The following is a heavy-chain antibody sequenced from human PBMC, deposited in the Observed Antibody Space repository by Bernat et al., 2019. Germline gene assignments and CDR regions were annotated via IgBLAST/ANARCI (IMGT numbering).Heavy chain of an antibody. CDR3: ARDFYGDPGYGMDV. D-gene: IGHD4-17*01. Sequence: QLQLQESGSGLVKPSQTLSLTCAVSGGSISSGGYSWSWIRQPPGKGLEWIGYIYHSGSTYYNPSLKSRVTISGDRSKNQFSLKLSSVTAADTAVYYCARDFYGDPGYGMDVWGQGTTVTVSS. CDR1: GGSISSGGYS. V-gene: IGHV4-30-2*01. CDR2: IYHSGST. J-gene: IGHJ6*02.